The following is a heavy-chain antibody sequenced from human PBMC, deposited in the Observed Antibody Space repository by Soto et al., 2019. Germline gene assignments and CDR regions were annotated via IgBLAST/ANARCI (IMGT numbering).Heavy chain of an antibody. CDR3: ARTDYGENQNDY. CDR1: GGSISSYY. J-gene: IGHJ4*02. CDR2: IYYSGST. D-gene: IGHD4-17*01. V-gene: IGHV4-59*01. Sequence: SETLSLTCTVSGGSISSYYWSWIRQPPGKGLEWIGYIYYSGSTNYNPSLKSRVTISVDTSKNQFSLKLSSVTAADTAVYYCARTDYGENQNDYWGQGTLVTVSS.